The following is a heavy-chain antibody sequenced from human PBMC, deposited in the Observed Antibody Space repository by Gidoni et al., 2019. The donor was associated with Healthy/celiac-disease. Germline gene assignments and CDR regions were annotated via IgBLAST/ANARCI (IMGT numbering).Heavy chain of an antibody. J-gene: IGHJ3*02. CDR2: IIPIFGTA. Sequence: QVQLVQSGAEVKKPGSSVKVSCKASGCTFSSYAIRWVRQAPGQGLEWMGGIIPIFGTANYAQKFQGRVTITADESTSTAYMELSSLRSEDTAVYYCATRAVAAGGAFDIWGQGTMVTVSS. D-gene: IGHD6-19*01. V-gene: IGHV1-69*01. CDR1: GCTFSSYA. CDR3: ATRAVAAGGAFDI.